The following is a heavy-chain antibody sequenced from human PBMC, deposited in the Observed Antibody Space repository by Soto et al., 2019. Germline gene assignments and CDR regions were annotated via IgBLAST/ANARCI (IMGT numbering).Heavy chain of an antibody. D-gene: IGHD3-10*01. J-gene: IGHJ4*02. CDR3: ARDRVTYGHSLFDH. V-gene: IGHV3-11*05. Sequence: QVQLVESGGGLVKPGGSLRVSCVASGFTFSDFYMSWIRQAPGKGLEWVSSINTGSSYTNYADSVKGRFTISRDNVKNSLFLEMSSLRAEDTAVYYCARDRVTYGHSLFDHWGQGTLVTVSS. CDR1: GFTFSDFY. CDR2: INTGSSYT.